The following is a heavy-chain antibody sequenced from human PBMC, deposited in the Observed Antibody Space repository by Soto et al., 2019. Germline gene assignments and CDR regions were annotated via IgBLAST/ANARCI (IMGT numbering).Heavy chain of an antibody. CDR2: ISYDGGRK. J-gene: IGHJ6*02. V-gene: IGHV3-30*18. D-gene: IGHD3-9*01. CDR3: AKDILRDQLDWGMDV. Sequence: QVQLVESGGGVVQPGGSLRLSCSGPGFIFSAYGMHWVRQPPGKGLEWVAVISYDGGRKYYEDSVKGRFTVSRDNSQNTVYLEMNSLRVEDSAIYYCAKDILRDQLDWGMDVWGQGTTVTVSS. CDR1: GFIFSAYG.